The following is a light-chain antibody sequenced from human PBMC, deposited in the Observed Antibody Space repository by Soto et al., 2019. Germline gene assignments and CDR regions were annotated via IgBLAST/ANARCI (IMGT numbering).Light chain of an antibody. Sequence: QSVLTQPPSASATPGQRVTISCSGSSSNIGSNTVNWYQQLPGTAPKLLIYKSNQRPSGVPDRFSGSKSGTSASLAISGLQSEDEADYYCQAWDSSTAVFGGGTKLTVL. CDR3: QAWDSSTAV. CDR2: KSN. CDR1: SSNIGSNT. J-gene: IGLJ2*01. V-gene: IGLV1-44*01.